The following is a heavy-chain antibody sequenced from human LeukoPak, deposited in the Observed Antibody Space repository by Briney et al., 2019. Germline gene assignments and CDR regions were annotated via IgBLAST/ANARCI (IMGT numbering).Heavy chain of an antibody. J-gene: IGHJ5*02. V-gene: IGHV3-30*01. CDR3: ARGTDDSFGWFDP. CDR1: GFTFSSYA. CDR2: ISYGGSNK. D-gene: IGHD3-16*01. Sequence: GRSLRLSCAASGFTFSSYAMHWVRQAPGKGLEWVAVISYGGSNKYYADSVKGRFTISRDNSKNTLYLQMNSLRAEDTAVYYCARGTDDSFGWFDPWGQGTLVTVSS.